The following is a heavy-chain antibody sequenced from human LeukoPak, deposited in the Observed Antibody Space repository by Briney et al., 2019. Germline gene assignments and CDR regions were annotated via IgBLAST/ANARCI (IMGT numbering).Heavy chain of an antibody. CDR1: GYRFPDYW. V-gene: IGHV5-51*01. CDR3: ARLGIQLRRSFEPPNWFDP. D-gene: IGHD5-18*01. J-gene: IGHJ5*02. CDR2: IFPGESAT. Sequence: GESLKISCKGSGYRFPDYWIGWVRQMPGKGLEWMGIIFPGESATKYSPSFQGQVTISADNSISTAYLQWSSLKASDTAMYYCARLGIQLRRSFEPPNWFDPWGQGTLVTVSS.